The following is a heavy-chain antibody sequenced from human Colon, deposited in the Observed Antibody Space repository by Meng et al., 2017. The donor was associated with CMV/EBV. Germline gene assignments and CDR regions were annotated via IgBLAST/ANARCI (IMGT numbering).Heavy chain of an antibody. V-gene: IGHV3-30*02. CDR2: IRYDGTNK. Sequence: GESLKISCVASGFTFSTYGMHWVRQAPGKGLEWVAFIRYDGTNKYYVDSVKGRFTISRDNSKNTLFLQMNSLGADDTAVYYCAKQIVGEEGYFDYWGQGTLVTVSS. J-gene: IGHJ4*02. CDR1: GFTFSTYG. CDR3: AKQIVGEEGYFDY. D-gene: IGHD1-26*01.